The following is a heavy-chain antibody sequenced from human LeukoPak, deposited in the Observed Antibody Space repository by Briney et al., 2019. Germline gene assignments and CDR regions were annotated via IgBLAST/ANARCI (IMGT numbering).Heavy chain of an antibody. D-gene: IGHD3-10*01. CDR2: ISAYNGNT. V-gene: IGHV1-18*01. CDR1: GYTFTSYG. J-gene: IGHJ5*02. Sequence: ASVKVSCKASGYTFTSYGISWVRQAPGQGLEWMGWISAYNGNTNYAQKLQGRVTMTTDTSTSTAYMELRSLRSDDTAVYYCARDMVRGVINTNWFDPWGQGTLVTVSS. CDR3: ARDMVRGVINTNWFDP.